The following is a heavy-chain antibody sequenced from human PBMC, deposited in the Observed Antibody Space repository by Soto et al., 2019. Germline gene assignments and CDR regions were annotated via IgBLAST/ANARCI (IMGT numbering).Heavy chain of an antibody. CDR1: GFTFSSYS. J-gene: IGHJ4*02. CDR3: ARGGSGSYFLNY. D-gene: IGHD1-26*01. V-gene: IGHV3-48*02. Sequence: VQLVESGGGLVQPGGSLRLSCAASGFTFSSYSMNWVRQAPGKGLEWVSYISGSGSTIYYADSVKGRFTISRDNAENSLSLQMNSLRDEDTAVYYCARGGSGSYFLNYWGQGTLVTVSS. CDR2: ISGSGSTI.